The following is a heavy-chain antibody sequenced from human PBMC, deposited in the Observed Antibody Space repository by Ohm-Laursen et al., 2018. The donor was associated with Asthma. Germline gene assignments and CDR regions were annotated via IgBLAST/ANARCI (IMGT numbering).Heavy chain of an antibody. Sequence: SLRLSCAASGYTFSRYSIHWLRQAPGKGLEWVSTISSGSDETYYADSVKGRFTISRDNAKNSLYLHMTSLRVEDTAMYYCARVGYSGTPGDYWGQGTLVTVSS. CDR1: GYTFSRYS. J-gene: IGHJ4*02. CDR3: ARVGYSGTPGDY. CDR2: ISSGSDET. D-gene: IGHD5-12*01. V-gene: IGHV3-21*04.